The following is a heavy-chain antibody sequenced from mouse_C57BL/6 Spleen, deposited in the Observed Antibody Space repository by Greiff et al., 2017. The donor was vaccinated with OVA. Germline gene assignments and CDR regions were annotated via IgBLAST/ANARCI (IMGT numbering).Heavy chain of an antibody. CDR1: GYTFTGYW. CDR2: ILPGSGST. CDR3: ARQPYYYGSSSYYFDY. V-gene: IGHV1-9*01. Sequence: VQLVESGAELMKPGASVKLSCKATGYTFTGYWIEWVKQRPGHGLEWIGEILPGSGSTNYNEKFKGKATFTADTSSNTAYMQLSSLTTEDSAIYYCARQPYYYGSSSYYFDYWGQGTTLTVSS. D-gene: IGHD1-1*01. J-gene: IGHJ2*01.